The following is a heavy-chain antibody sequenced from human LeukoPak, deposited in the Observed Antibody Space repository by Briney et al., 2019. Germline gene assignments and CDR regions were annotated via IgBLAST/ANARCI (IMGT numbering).Heavy chain of an antibody. D-gene: IGHD6-19*01. J-gene: IGHJ3*02. Sequence: ASVKVSCKSSGYTFSDYYIHWVRQAPGQGLEWMGRINPKNGDTYYEQSFQGRVTMTRDASISTAYMGVSGLRSDDTAVYYCATSSGWYWGNAFEIWGQGTMVTVSS. CDR2: INPKNGDT. CDR3: ATSSGWYWGNAFEI. CDR1: GYTFSDYY. V-gene: IGHV1-2*06.